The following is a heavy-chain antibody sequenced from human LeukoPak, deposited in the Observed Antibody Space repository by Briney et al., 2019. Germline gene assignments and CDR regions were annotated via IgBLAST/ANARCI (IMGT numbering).Heavy chain of an antibody. CDR2: ISSSSSYI. V-gene: IGHV3-21*01. CDR1: GFTFSSHS. CDR3: ARDLVTTTLISCFDY. J-gene: IGHJ4*02. Sequence: PGGSLRLSCAASGFTFSSHSMNWVRQAPGKGLEWVSSISSSSSYIYSVDSVKGRFTISRDNAKNSLYLQMNSLRVDDTAVYYCARDLVTTTLISCFDYWGQGTLVTVAS. D-gene: IGHD4-17*01.